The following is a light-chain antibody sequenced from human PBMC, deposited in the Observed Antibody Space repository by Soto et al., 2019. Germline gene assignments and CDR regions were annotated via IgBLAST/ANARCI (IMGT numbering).Light chain of an antibody. CDR2: KAS. CDR1: QSISSW. V-gene: IGKV1-5*03. Sequence: PSTLSACVGDRVTITCRASQSISSWLAWYQQKPGKAPKLLIYKASSLESGVPSRFSGSGSGTEFTLTIRSLQPDDFATYYCKQYNSYSYTFGQGTRLEIK. J-gene: IGKJ5*01. CDR3: KQYNSYSYT.